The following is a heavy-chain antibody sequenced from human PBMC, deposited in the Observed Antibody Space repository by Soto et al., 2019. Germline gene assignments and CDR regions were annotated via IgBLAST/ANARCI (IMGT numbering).Heavy chain of an antibody. J-gene: IGHJ6*02. D-gene: IGHD2-2*02. CDR1: GDSVSSNSAA. CDR2: TYYRSKWYN. V-gene: IGHV6-1*01. Sequence: PSQTLSLTCAISGDSVSSNSAAWNSIRQSPSRGLEWLGRTYYRSKWYNDFAPSVKSRITINPDTSKNQFSLHLNSVTPEDTAVYYCARVGLGYCSSTSCYIFQYYYGMDVWGQGTTVTVSS. CDR3: ARVGLGYCSSTSCYIFQYYYGMDV.